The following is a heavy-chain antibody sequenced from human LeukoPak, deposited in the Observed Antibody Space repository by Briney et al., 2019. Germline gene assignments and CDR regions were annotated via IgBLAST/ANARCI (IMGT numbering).Heavy chain of an antibody. V-gene: IGHV3-48*04. D-gene: IGHD3-10*02. Sequence: PGGSLRLSCAASGFTFSSYSMNWVRQAPGKGLEWVSYISTTTIYYADSVKGRFTISRDNAQNSLYLQMNTLRADDTAVYYCAELGITMIGGVWGKGTTVTISS. CDR2: ISTTTI. CDR3: AELGITMIGGV. CDR1: GFTFSSYS. J-gene: IGHJ6*04.